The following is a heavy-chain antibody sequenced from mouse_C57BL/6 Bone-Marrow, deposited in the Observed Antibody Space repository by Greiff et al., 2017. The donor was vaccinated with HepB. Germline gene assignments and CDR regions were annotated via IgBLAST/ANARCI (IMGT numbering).Heavy chain of an antibody. V-gene: IGHV5-16*01. CDR3: AREWFYWYFDV. CDR1: GFTFSDYY. CDR2: INYDGSST. Sequence: EVQLVESEGGLVQPGSSMKLSCTASGFTFSDYYMAWVRQVPEKGLEWVANINYDGSSTYYLDSLKSRFIISRDNAKNILYLQMSSLKSEDTATYYCAREWFYWYFDVWGTGTTVTVSS. D-gene: IGHD2-2*01. J-gene: IGHJ1*03.